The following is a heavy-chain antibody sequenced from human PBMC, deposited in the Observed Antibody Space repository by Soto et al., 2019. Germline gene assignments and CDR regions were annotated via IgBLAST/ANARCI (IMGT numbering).Heavy chain of an antibody. Sequence: QVXLQESGPGLVKPSETLSLTCTVSGGSVSSGSYYWSWIRQPPGKGLEWIGYIYYSGSTNYNPSLKSRVTISVDTSKNQFSLKLSSVTAADTAVYYCASGYGGEQNYWGQGTLVTVSS. CDR2: IYYSGST. CDR1: GGSVSSGSYY. V-gene: IGHV4-61*01. J-gene: IGHJ4*02. D-gene: IGHD4-17*01. CDR3: ASGYGGEQNY.